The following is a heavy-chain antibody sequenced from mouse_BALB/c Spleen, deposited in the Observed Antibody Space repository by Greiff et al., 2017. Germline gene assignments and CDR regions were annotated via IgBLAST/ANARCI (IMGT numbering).Heavy chain of an antibody. Sequence: VQLKESGAELVKPGASVKLSCTASGFNIKDTYMHWVKQRPEQGLEWIGRIDPANGNTKYDPKFQGKATITADTSSNTAYLQLSSLTSEDTAVYYCARNGYDHYYFDYWGQGTTLTVSS. J-gene: IGHJ2*01. CDR2: IDPANGNT. CDR1: GFNIKDTY. D-gene: IGHD2-2*01. V-gene: IGHV14-3*02. CDR3: ARNGYDHYYFDY.